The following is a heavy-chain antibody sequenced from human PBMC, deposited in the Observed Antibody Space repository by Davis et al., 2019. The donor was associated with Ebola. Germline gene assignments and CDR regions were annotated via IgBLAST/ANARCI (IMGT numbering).Heavy chain of an antibody. CDR3: ARAARTTVDWFDP. Sequence: SETLSLTCSVSGDSIRFFYWSWIRQPPGKGLEWIGYIYYSGNTNYNPSLKSRVTISMDTSKNQFSLKLNSVTSSDTAVYYCARAARTTVDWFDPWGQGTLVTVSS. CDR2: IYYSGNT. V-gene: IGHV4-59*01. CDR1: GDSIRFFY. J-gene: IGHJ5*02. D-gene: IGHD6-6*01.